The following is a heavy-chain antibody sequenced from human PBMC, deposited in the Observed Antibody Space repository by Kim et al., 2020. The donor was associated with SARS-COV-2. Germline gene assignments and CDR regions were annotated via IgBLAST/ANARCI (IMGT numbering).Heavy chain of an antibody. J-gene: IGHJ4*02. V-gene: IGHV1-69*01. CDR3: AGDQGSD. Sequence: ISGTANYAQKFQGRVTITADESTSTAYMELSSLRSEDTAVYYCAGDQGSDWGQGTLVTVSS. D-gene: IGHD3-10*01. CDR2: ISGTA.